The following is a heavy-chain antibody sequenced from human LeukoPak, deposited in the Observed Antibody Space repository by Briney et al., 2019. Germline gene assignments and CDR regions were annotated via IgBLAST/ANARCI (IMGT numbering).Heavy chain of an antibody. CDR1: GFTFSSYG. J-gene: IGHJ4*02. D-gene: IGHD3-10*01. V-gene: IGHV3-30*19. CDR3: ARDGSGRVPEMSAPDY. CDR2: MSYDGSNK. Sequence: GGSLRLSCAASGFTFSSYGMHWVRQTPGKGLEWVAVMSYDGSNKYYADSVKGRFTISRDNSKNTLYLQMNSLRAEDTALYCCARDGSGRVPEMSAPDYWGQGTLVTVSS.